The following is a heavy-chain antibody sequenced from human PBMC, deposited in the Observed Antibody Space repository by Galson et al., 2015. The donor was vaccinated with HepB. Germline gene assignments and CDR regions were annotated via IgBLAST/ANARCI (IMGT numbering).Heavy chain of an antibody. J-gene: IGHJ4*02. CDR3: ARDIGVGGTLGVPDC. D-gene: IGHD1-26*01. V-gene: IGHV3-30-3*01. Sequence: LRLSCAASGFIFTNHAMHWLRQAPGKPLEFVAAISYDGTYRPDADSAKGRFTISRDNSKNMLYLQMNSLRVEDTAMYYCARDIGVGGTLGVPDCWGQGALVTVSS. CDR2: ISYDGTYR. CDR1: GFIFTNHA.